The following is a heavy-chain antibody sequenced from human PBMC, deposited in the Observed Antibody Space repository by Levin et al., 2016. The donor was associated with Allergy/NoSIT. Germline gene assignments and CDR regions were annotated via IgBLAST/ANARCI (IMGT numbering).Heavy chain of an antibody. CDR3: AKDRSTSCYGCRFDP. CDR2: ISQSGDNT. Sequence: WIRQPPGKGLEWVSSISQSGDNTCYLDSVKGRFTISRDNSRNTLYLQMNNLRAEDTAFYFCAKDRSTSCYGCRFDPWGQGTLVTVSS. V-gene: IGHV3-23*01. D-gene: IGHD2-2*01. J-gene: IGHJ5*02.